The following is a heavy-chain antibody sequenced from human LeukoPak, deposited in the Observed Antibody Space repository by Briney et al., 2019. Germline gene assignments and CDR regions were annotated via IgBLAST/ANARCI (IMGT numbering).Heavy chain of an antibody. CDR1: GYTFTGYY. D-gene: IGHD3-10*01. Sequence: SVKVSCKASGYTFTGYYMHWVRQAPGQGLEWMGGIIPIFGTANYAQKFQGRVTITADESTSTAYMELSSLRSEDTAVYYCARAYYGSGNSWPTFFDYWGQGTLVTVSS. V-gene: IGHV1-69*13. J-gene: IGHJ4*02. CDR3: ARAYYGSGNSWPTFFDY. CDR2: IIPIFGTA.